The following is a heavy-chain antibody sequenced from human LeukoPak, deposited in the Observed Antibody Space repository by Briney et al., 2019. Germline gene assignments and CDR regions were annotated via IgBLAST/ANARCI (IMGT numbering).Heavy chain of an antibody. Sequence: GESLKISCKGSGYNFTSYWIAWVRQMPGKGLEWMGIIYPGDSDTRYSPSFQGQVTISADKSISTAYLQWSSLKASDTAMYYCARRNGYNSGPFDYWGQGTLVTVSS. V-gene: IGHV5-51*01. CDR1: GYNFTSYW. D-gene: IGHD5-24*01. CDR2: IYPGDSDT. J-gene: IGHJ4*02. CDR3: ARRNGYNSGPFDY.